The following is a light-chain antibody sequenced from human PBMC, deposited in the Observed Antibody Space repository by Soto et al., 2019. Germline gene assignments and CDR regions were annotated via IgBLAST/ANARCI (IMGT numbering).Light chain of an antibody. J-gene: IGKJ1*01. CDR2: STS. V-gene: IGKV1-39*01. CDR3: QQSHNLPWT. CDR1: QPISKY. Sequence: DIQMAQSPSSLSASVGDRVTITCRASQPISKYLNWYRHKPGQAPKLLIYSTSTLESGVPSRFSGSGSGTDFTLTVSSLQPEDFATFYCQQSHNLPWTSGQGTKVDIK.